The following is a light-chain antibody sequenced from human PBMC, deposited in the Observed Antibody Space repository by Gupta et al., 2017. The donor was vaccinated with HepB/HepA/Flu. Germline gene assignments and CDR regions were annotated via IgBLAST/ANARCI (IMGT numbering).Light chain of an antibody. CDR2: TED. CDR3: NSRDSGGKVV. CDR1: SLRSYY. Sequence: SSDLTQDPDEAVVLGQTVRITCQADSLRSYYASWFQQKPGQAPLLVIYTEDNRPSGIPDRFSCSSSGDTASLTISVAQAEDEADYYCNSRDSGGKVVFGVGTRLTVL. J-gene: IGLJ2*01. V-gene: IGLV3-19*01.